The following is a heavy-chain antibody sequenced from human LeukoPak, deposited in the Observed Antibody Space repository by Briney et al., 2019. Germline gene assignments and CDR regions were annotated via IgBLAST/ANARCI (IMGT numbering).Heavy chain of an antibody. CDR3: ATALKGYYYDSSGYYYFDY. CDR1: GYTFTSYG. J-gene: IGHJ4*02. D-gene: IGHD3-22*01. CDR2: ISAYNGNT. Sequence: ASVKVSCKASGYTFTSYGISWVRQAPGQGLEWMGWISAYNGNTNYAQKLQGRVTMTTDTSTSTAYMELRSLRSDDTAVYYCATALKGYYYDSSGYYYFDYWGQGTLVTVSS. V-gene: IGHV1-18*01.